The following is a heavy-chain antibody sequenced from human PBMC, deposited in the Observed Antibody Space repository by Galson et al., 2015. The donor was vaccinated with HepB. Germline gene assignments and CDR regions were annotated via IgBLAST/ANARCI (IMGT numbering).Heavy chain of an antibody. CDR3: TKEPYCGGDRSRFYFDW. D-gene: IGHD2-21*02. Sequence: SLRLSCAASGFSFGDYALNWVRQAPGKGLEWVSGISGTGGSTYYRDSVKGRFTISRDNSKNTMFLQVNSLRAEDTAIYYCTKEPYCGGDRSRFYFDWWGQGTLVTVSS. J-gene: IGHJ4*02. V-gene: IGHV3-23*01. CDR2: ISGTGGST. CDR1: GFSFGDYA.